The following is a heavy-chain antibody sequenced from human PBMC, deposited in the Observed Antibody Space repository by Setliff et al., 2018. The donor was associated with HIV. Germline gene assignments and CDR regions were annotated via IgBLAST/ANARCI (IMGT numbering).Heavy chain of an antibody. CDR2: MNPNSSNT. V-gene: IGHV1-8*02. D-gene: IGHD2-8*01. CDR3: ARGRVMVYANRRYYYYMDV. Sequence: ASVKVSCKASGFTFINYDINWVRQAPGQGLEWMVWMNPNSSNTGYAQKFQGRVAMTRNTSINTAYMELSSLRSEDTAVYYCARGRVMVYANRRYYYYMDVWGKGTTVTVSS. CDR1: GFTFINYD. J-gene: IGHJ6*03.